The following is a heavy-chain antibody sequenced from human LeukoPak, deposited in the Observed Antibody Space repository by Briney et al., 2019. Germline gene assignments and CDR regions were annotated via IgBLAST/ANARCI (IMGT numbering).Heavy chain of an antibody. CDR1: GFTFSSYA. CDR3: ARTDGYNSHFDY. D-gene: IGHD5-24*01. V-gene: IGHV3-30-3*01. Sequence: GGSLRLSCAASGFTFSSYAMHWVRQAPGKGLEWVAVISYDGSNKYYADSVKGRFTISRDNAKNSLYLQMNSLRAEDTAVYYCARTDGYNSHFDYWGQGTLVTVSS. J-gene: IGHJ4*02. CDR2: ISYDGSNK.